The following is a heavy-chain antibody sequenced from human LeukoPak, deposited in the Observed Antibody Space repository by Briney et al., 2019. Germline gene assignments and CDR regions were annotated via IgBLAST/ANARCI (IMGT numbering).Heavy chain of an antibody. Sequence: ASVNVSCKASGYRFTGYYLHGVRQAPGRGREWMGWINPSSGGTSFSQKFHGRVTMTRDTSISTAYMEVSSLISAAPALHFCARDLRGLGDFFDYWGQGTLVTVSS. V-gene: IGHV1-2*02. CDR3: ARDLRGLGDFFDY. CDR2: INPSSGGT. J-gene: IGHJ4*02. D-gene: IGHD3-10*01. CDR1: GYRFTGYY.